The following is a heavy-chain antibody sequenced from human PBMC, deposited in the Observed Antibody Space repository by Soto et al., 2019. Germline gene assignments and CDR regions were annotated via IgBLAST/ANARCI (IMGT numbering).Heavy chain of an antibody. D-gene: IGHD1-26*01. CDR3: AKVPLALLYFDY. V-gene: IGHV3-30*18. CDR1: GFTFSNYA. Sequence: QVQLVDSGGDMVQPGMSLRLSCAASGFTFSNYAMYWVRQAPGKGLEWVAVISSDGNSKYYADSVKGRFTISRDNSKNTLYLQMNSLRTEDTAVYYCAKVPLALLYFDYWGQGTLVTVSS. CDR2: ISSDGNSK. J-gene: IGHJ4*02.